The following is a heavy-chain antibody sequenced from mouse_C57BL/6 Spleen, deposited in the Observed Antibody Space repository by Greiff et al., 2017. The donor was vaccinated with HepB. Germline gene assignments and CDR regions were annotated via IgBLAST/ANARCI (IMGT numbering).Heavy chain of an antibody. V-gene: IGHV1-9*01. CDR3: ARGDYYGNYPWFAY. Sequence: QVQLKQSGAELMKPGASVKLSCKATGYTFTGFWIEWVKQRPGHGLEWIGEILPGSGSTNYNEKFKGKATFTADTSSNTAYMQLSSLTTEDSAIYYCARGDYYGNYPWFAYWGQGTLVTVSA. CDR1: GYTFTGFW. J-gene: IGHJ3*01. CDR2: ILPGSGST. D-gene: IGHD2-1*01.